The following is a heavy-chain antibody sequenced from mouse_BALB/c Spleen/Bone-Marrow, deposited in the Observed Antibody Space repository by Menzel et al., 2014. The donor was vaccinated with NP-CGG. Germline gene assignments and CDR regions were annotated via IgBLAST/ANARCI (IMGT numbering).Heavy chain of an antibody. CDR3: ARSRDGWFAY. J-gene: IGHJ3*01. CDR2: INPYNGDA. V-gene: IGHV1-20*02. CDR1: GYSFTGYF. Sequence: VHVKQSGPELVKPGASVKISCKASGYSFTGYFMNWVMQSHGKSLEWIGRINPYNGDAFYNQKFKGKATLTVDKSSSTAHMELRSLASEDSAVYYCARSRDGWFAYWGQGTLVTVSA.